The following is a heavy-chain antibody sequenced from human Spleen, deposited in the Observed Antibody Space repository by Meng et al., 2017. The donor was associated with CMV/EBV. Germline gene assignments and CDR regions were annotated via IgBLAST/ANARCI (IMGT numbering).Heavy chain of an antibody. V-gene: IGHV4-34*01. CDR2: LHPSGNR. D-gene: IGHD5-18*01. CDR1: IGSFRRSP. Sequence: CGCYIGSFRRSPWSWIGLLSGNGLECIGALHPSGNRYYIPALERRVNISVDTSKIHLSLRFSSVTASDMGFYYCARGSDRAKTGFNWGQGTLVTVSS. CDR3: ARGSDRAKTGFN. J-gene: IGHJ4*02.